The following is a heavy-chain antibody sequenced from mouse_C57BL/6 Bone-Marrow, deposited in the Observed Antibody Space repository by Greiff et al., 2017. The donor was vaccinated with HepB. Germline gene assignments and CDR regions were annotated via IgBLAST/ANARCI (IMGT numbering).Heavy chain of an antibody. CDR2: ISSGSSTI. Sequence: EVKLVESGGGLVKPGGSLKLSCAASGFTFSDYGMHWVRQAPEKGLEWVAYISSGSSTIYYADTVKGRFTISRDNAKNTLFLQMTSLRSEDTAMYYCARSHRGDYWGQGTTLTVSS. D-gene: IGHD2-14*01. CDR3: ARSHRGDY. V-gene: IGHV5-17*01. CDR1: GFTFSDYG. J-gene: IGHJ2*01.